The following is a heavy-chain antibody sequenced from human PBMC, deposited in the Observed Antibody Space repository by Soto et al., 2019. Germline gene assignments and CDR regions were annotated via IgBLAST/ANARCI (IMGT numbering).Heavy chain of an antibody. V-gene: IGHV4-30-4*01. J-gene: IGHJ5*02. CDR1: GGSTSSGDYY. Sequence: SETLSLTCTVSGGSTSSGDYYWSWIRQPPGKGLEWIGYIYYSGSTYYNPSLKSRVTISVDTSKNQFSLKLSSVTAADTAVYYCARTNEYSSSSPDLWGQGTLVTVSS. D-gene: IGHD6-6*01. CDR2: IYYSGST. CDR3: ARTNEYSSSSPDL.